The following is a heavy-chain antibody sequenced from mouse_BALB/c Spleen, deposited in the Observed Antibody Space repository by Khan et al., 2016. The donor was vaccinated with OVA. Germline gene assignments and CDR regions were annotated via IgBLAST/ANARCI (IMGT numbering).Heavy chain of an antibody. CDR3: AKMARK. CDR1: GLNIKDTY. V-gene: IGHV14-3*02. Sequence: VQLQESGAELVKSAATVNLSCTASGLNIKDTYMHWLKQRPEKGLEWIGRIDPPNGNTKYDPKIHGQATITADTTTNPFYLQLSRLTSEYTAVYYCAKMARKWGQGTTLTVSS. CDR2: IDPPNGNT. J-gene: IGHJ2*01.